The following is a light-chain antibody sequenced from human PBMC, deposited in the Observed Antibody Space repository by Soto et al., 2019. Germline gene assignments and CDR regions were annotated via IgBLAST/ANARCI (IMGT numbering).Light chain of an antibody. J-gene: IGKJ1*01. CDR2: AAS. CDR1: QGISSG. V-gene: IGKV1D-16*01. Sequence: DIQMTQSPSSVSPSVGDRVTITCRASQGISSGLAWYPQKPGKEPKRRIYAASSLQSGVPSRFNGSGSGTEFTLTISSLQPEEFATYYCQQYKSHRTFGQGTKVDIK. CDR3: QQYKSHRT.